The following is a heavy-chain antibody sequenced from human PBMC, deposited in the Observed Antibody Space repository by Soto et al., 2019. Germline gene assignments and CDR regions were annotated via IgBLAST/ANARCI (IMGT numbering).Heavy chain of an antibody. CDR3: ARDPVVVVPAAMNERSDY. J-gene: IGHJ4*02. V-gene: IGHV1-69*08. CDR1: GGTFSSYT. Sequence: QVQLVQSGAEVKKPGSSVKVSCKASGGTFSSYTISWVRQAPGQGLEWMGRIIPILGIANYAQKFQGRVTITADKSTSTAYMELNSLRSEDTAVYYCARDPVVVVPAAMNERSDYWGQGTLVTVSS. D-gene: IGHD2-2*01. CDR2: IIPILGIA.